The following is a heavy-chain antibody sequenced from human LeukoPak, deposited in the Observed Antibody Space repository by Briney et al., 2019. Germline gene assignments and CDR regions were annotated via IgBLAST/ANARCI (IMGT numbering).Heavy chain of an antibody. J-gene: IGHJ4*02. CDR2: IYYSGST. CDR3: PRGGAAAEYNFDY. V-gene: IGHV4-31*03. Sequence: PSETLSLTCTVAGGSISSGGYYWSWIRQHPGKGLEWIGYIYYSGSTNYNPSLKSRVTISVDTSKNQFSLKLSSVTAADTAVYYCPRGGAAAEYNFDYWGQGTLVTVSS. D-gene: IGHD6-13*01. CDR1: GGSISSGGYY.